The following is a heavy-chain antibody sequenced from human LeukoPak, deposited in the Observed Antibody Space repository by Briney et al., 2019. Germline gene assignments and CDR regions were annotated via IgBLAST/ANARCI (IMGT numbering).Heavy chain of an antibody. V-gene: IGHV4-34*01. D-gene: IGHD4-23*01. CDR1: GGSFSGDY. J-gene: IGHJ4*02. Sequence: SETLSLTCVVYGGSFSGDYWSWIRQSPGKGLEWIGEINHSGSTNYNPSLKSRVTISVDTSKNQFSLKLTSVTAADTAVYYCARGQTSGGNDWGQGTLVTVSS. CDR3: ARGQTSGGND. CDR2: INHSGST.